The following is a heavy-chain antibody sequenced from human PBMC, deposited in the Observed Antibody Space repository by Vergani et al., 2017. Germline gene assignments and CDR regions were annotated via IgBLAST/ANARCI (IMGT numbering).Heavy chain of an antibody. J-gene: IGHJ4*02. CDR3: GSKRRACRAAYCHSYDF. CDR2: MDYSGST. CDR1: GDSVISTDYH. V-gene: IGHV4-39*01. Sequence: QVQLQESGPGLVKPSETLSLTCTVSGDSVISTDYHWGWIRQPPGKGLEWIGSMDYSGSTSYNPSLESRISISFETPKNQFSLRLTSVTAADTAVYYCGSKRRACRAAYCHSYDFRGPATLLGVSS. D-gene: IGHD2-15*01.